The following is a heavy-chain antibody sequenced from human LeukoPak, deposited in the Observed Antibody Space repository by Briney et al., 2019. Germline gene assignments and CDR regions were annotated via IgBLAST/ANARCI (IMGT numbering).Heavy chain of an antibody. CDR2: IIPIFGTA. D-gene: IGHD2-2*01. J-gene: IGHJ4*02. Sequence: SVKVSCKASGGTFSSYAISWVRQAPGQGREWMGRIIPIFGTANYAQKFQGRVTITTDESTSTAYMELSSLRSEDTAVYYCAREVVVVPAAMDYWGQGTLVTVSS. V-gene: IGHV1-69*05. CDR3: AREVVVVPAAMDY. CDR1: GGTFSSYA.